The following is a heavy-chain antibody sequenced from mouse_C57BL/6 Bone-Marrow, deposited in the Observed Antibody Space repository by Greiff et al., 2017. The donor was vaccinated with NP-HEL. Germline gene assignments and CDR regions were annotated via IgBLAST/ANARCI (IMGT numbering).Heavy chain of an antibody. J-gene: IGHJ2*01. Sequence: QVQLQQPGAELVMPGASVKLSCKASGYTFTSYWMHWVKQRPGQGLEWIGEIDPSDSYTNYNQKFKGKTTLTVDKSSSTAYMQLSSLTSEDSAVDYCAREGNWAYYFDYWGQGTTLTVSS. V-gene: IGHV1-69*01. D-gene: IGHD4-1*01. CDR2: IDPSDSYT. CDR1: GYTFTSYW. CDR3: AREGNWAYYFDY.